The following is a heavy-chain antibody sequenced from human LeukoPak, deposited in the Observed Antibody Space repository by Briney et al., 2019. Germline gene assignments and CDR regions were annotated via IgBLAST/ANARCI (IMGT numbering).Heavy chain of an antibody. CDR3: ARGLGGSGSYFLTFDY. V-gene: IGHV3-30*03. J-gene: IGHJ4*02. D-gene: IGHD1-26*01. CDR2: ISNDGRKK. CDR1: GFTFSSYG. Sequence: GGSLRLSCAASGFTFSSYGMHWVRQAPGKGLEWVAIISNDGRKKYYSDSVKGRFTISRDNSENTLYLQMNSLRAEDTAVYYCARGLGGSGSYFLTFDYWGQGTLVTVSS.